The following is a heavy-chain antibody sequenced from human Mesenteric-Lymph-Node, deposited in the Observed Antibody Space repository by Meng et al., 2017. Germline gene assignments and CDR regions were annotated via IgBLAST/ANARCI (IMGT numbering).Heavy chain of an antibody. CDR2: IYYSGST. CDR3: ARRGSFYDSRGYYYFDY. D-gene: IGHD3-22*01. J-gene: IGHJ4*02. CDR1: GSSISSSSYY. Sequence: QLQLQESGPGLLRPSETLSLTCTVSGSSISSSSYYWGWIRQPPGKGLEWIGSIYYSGSTNDNPSLKSRATISVDTSKNQFSLNLSSVTAADTAVYYCARRGSFYDSRGYYYFDYWGQGTLVTV. V-gene: IGHV4-39*01.